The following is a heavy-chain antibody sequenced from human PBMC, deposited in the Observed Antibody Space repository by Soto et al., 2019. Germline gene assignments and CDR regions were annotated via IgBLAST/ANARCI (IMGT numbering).Heavy chain of an antibody. J-gene: IGHJ4*02. CDR2: ISGSGGST. Sequence: GGSLRLSCAASGFTFSSYAMSWVRQAPGKGLEWVSAISGSGGSTYYADSVKGQFTISRDNSKNTLYLQMNSLRAEDTAVYYCAKDLGPPLRFYFDYWGQGTLVTVSS. CDR3: AKDLGPPLRFYFDY. V-gene: IGHV3-23*01. CDR1: GFTFSSYA. D-gene: IGHD3-16*01.